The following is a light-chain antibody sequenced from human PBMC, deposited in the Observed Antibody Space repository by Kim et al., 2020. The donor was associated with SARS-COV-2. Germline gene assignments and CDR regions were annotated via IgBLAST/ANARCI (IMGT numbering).Light chain of an antibody. CDR2: EGR. CDR3: QAWDSSVL. V-gene: IGLV3-1*01. J-gene: IGLJ2*01. CDR1: KLGDKY. Sequence: SYELTQPPSVSVSPGQTTSITCSGDKLGDKYLSWYQHKPGQSPVLVIFEGRKRPSGIPERFSGSNSGNTATLTISGTQAMDEADYYCQAWDSSVLFGGGT.